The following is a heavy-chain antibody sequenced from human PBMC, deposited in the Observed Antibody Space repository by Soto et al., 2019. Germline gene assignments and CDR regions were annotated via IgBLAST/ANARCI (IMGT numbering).Heavy chain of an antibody. Sequence: GGALRLSCAASGFTFSSYAMHWVRQAPGKGLEWVAVISYDGSNKYYADSVKGRFTISRDNSKNTLYLQMNSLRAEDTAVYYCARPGFDAFDIWGQGTMVTVSS. CDR2: ISYDGSNK. V-gene: IGHV3-30-3*01. J-gene: IGHJ3*02. CDR1: GFTFSSYA. CDR3: ARPGFDAFDI.